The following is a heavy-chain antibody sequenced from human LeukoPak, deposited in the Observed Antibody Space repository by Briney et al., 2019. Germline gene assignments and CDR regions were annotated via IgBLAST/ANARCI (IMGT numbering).Heavy chain of an antibody. CDR1: GYTFTSYD. Sequence: ASVKVSFKASGYTFTSYDINWVRQATGQGLEWMGWMNPNSGNTGYAQKFQGRVTITRNTSISTAYMELSSLRSEDTAVYYCARVNVRPRGGGFITLNWFDPWGQGTLVTVSS. V-gene: IGHV1-8*03. D-gene: IGHD3-16*01. J-gene: IGHJ5*02. CDR2: MNPNSGNT. CDR3: ARVNVRPRGGGFITLNWFDP.